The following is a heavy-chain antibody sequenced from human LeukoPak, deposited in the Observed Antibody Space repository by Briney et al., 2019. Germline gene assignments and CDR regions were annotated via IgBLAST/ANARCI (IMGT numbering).Heavy chain of an antibody. D-gene: IGHD3-10*01. CDR1: GFTFDDYS. V-gene: IGHV3-9*01. CDR2: ISWNSGTI. Sequence: GGSVTLSCAASGFTFDDYSMHWIRQAPGKGLEWVSGISWNSGTIGYADSVKGRITISRDNAKNSLYLQMNSLRAEDTALYYCAKDLDGATMVQGGNFDYWGQGTLVTVSS. CDR3: AKDLDGATMVQGGNFDY. J-gene: IGHJ4*02.